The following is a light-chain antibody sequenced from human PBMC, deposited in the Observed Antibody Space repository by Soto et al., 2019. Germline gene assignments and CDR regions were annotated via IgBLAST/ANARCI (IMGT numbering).Light chain of an antibody. CDR3: QHYNNWPPWT. J-gene: IGKJ1*01. Sequence: IVMTQSPATLSVSPGERATLSCRASQSINSNLAWYQQKFGQAPRLLIYGASTRATGVPARFSGSGSGTEFTLTITSLQSEDFAVYYCQHYNNWPPWTFGQGTKVES. CDR2: GAS. V-gene: IGKV3-15*01. CDR1: QSINSN.